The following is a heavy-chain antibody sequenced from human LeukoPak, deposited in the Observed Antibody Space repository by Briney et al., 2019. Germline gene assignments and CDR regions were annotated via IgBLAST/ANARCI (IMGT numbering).Heavy chain of an antibody. J-gene: IGHJ5*02. CDR3: ARDRLYSSSYHWFDP. Sequence: ASVKVSCKTSGFTFADYFHWVRQAPGQGLEWMGIINPSGGSTSYAQKFQGRVTTTRDTSTSTVYMELSSLRSEDTAVYYCARDRLYSSSYHWFDPWGQGTLVTVSS. D-gene: IGHD6-13*01. V-gene: IGHV1-46*01. CDR1: GFTFADY. CDR2: INPSGGST.